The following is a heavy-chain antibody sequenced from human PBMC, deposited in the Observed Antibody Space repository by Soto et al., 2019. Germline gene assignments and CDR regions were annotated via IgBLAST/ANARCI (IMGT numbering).Heavy chain of an antibody. CDR1: GASITDNNY. J-gene: IGHJ4*02. V-gene: IGHV4-4*02. CDR3: ARDYSRSFYSSGFLDY. CDR2: IHHSGIT. D-gene: IGHD6-19*01. Sequence: SETLSLTCTVSGASITDNNYWSWVRQPPGKGLEWIGEIHHSGITKYNPSLKSRVIISMDKSNNQFSLNLSPVTVADTAVYYCARDYSRSFYSSGFLDYWGQGTLVTVSS.